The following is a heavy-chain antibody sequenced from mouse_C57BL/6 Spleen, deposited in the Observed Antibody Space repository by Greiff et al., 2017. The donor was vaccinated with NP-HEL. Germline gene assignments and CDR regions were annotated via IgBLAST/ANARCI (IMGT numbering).Heavy chain of an antibody. Sequence: DVQLQESGAELVRPGASVKLSCTASGFNIKDDYMHWVKQRPEQGLEWIGWIDPENGDTEYASKFQGKATITADTSSNTAYLQLSSLTSEDTAVYYCTTRYYGSSSFAYWGQGTLVTVSA. D-gene: IGHD1-1*01. CDR1: GFNIKDDY. CDR3: TTRYYGSSSFAY. V-gene: IGHV14-4*01. J-gene: IGHJ3*01. CDR2: IDPENGDT.